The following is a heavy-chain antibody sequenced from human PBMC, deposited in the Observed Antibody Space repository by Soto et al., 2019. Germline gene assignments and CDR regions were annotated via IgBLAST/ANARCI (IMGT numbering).Heavy chain of an antibody. J-gene: IGHJ6*02. V-gene: IGHV1-18*01. CDR2: ISAYNGNT. CDR1: GYTFTSYG. Sequence: QVQLVQSGAEVKKPGASVKVSCKASGYTFTSYGISWVRQAPGQGLEWMGWISAYNGNTNYAQKLQGRVTMTTDTSTSTDYMELRSLRSDDTAVYYCARDGSSGWPQPNYYYYYGMDVWGQGTTVTVSS. CDR3: ARDGSSGWPQPNYYYYYGMDV. D-gene: IGHD6-19*01.